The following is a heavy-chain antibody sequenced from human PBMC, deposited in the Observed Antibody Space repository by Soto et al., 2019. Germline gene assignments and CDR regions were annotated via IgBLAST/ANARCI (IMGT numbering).Heavy chain of an antibody. D-gene: IGHD6-13*01. V-gene: IGHV3-23*01. J-gene: IGHJ4*02. CDR1: GFTFSSYA. CDR3: AKDTDSSSWYPGRSFDY. CDR2: ISGSGGST. Sequence: EVQLLESGGGLVQPGGSLRLSCAASGFTFSSYAMSWVRQAPGKGLEWVSAISGSGGSTYYADSVKGRFTISRDNSKNTLYLQMNSLRAEDTAVYYCAKDTDSSSWYPGRSFDYWGQGTLVTVSS.